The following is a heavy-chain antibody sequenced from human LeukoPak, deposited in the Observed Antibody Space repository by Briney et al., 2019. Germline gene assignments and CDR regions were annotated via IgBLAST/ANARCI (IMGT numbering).Heavy chain of an antibody. J-gene: IGHJ4*02. D-gene: IGHD6-13*01. CDR3: ASEIQLVPAPPFDY. V-gene: IGHV3-30*03. CDR2: ISYDGSNK. CDR1: GFTFSSYG. Sequence: GGSLRLSCAASGFTFSSYGMHWVRQAPGKGLEWVAVISYDGSNKYYADSVKGRFTISRDNSKNTLYLQMNSLRAEDTAVYYCASEIQLVPAPPFDYWGQGTLVTVSS.